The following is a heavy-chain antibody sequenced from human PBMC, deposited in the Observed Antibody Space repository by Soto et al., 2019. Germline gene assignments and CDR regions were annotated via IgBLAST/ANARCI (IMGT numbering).Heavy chain of an antibody. V-gene: IGHV3-48*03. CDR3: ARDERTAWYFGL. CDR2: ISSRSVTI. J-gene: IGHJ2*01. CDR1: GFPFSSYE. Sequence: SGGSLSLSCTASGFPFSSYEMNWVRQAPGKGLEWLSFISSRSVTIYYSDSVKGRFTISRDNANNALYLQMNSMRVDDTALYYCARDERTAWYFGLWGRGTLVTVSS.